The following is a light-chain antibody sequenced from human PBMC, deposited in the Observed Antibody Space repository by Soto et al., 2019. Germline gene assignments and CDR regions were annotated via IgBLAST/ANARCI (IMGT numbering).Light chain of an antibody. Sequence: QSALIQPASVSGSPGQSITISCTGTSSDVGGYKYVSWYKQYPSTAPKLIIYDVSNRPSGVSNRFSGSKSGNTASLTISGLQAEDEADYYCSSFRSSSSSGYVFGTGTKLTVL. CDR2: DVS. CDR3: SSFRSSSSSGYV. V-gene: IGLV2-14*03. J-gene: IGLJ1*01. CDR1: SSDVGGYKY.